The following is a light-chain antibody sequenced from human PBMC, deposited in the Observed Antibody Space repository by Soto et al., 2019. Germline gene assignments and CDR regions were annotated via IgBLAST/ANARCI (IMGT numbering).Light chain of an antibody. CDR2: YDS. CDR1: NIGSKS. CDR3: QVWDSSSDHPV. J-gene: IGLJ2*01. Sequence: VLTQPPSVSVAPGKTARITCGGNNIGSKSVYWYQQKPGQAPVLVIYYDSDRPSGIPERFSGSNSGNTATLTISRVEAGEEADYYSQVWDSSSDHPVFGGGTKVTVL. V-gene: IGLV3-21*04.